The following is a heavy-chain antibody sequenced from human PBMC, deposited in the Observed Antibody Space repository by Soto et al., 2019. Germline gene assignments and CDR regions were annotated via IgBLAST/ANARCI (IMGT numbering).Heavy chain of an antibody. CDR2: ISASGDAT. V-gene: IGHV3-23*01. D-gene: IGHD3-22*01. Sequence: EVQLLESGGDLVQPGGSLRLSCVGSGFSFSTYAMSWVRQRPETGLEWVSEISASGDATEYADSVKGRFTISRDNSKSTLYLKMNTLPAGDTAVYYCATLHFVNSDSVGYGTHWGQGTLATVSS. CDR1: GFSFSTYA. J-gene: IGHJ4*02. CDR3: ATLHFVNSDSVGYGTH.